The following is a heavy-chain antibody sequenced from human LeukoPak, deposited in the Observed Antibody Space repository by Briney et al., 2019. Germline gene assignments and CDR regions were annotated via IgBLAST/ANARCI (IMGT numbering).Heavy chain of an antibody. Sequence: ASVKVSCKASGYTFTSYGISWLRQAPGQGLEWSGWISAYNGNTNYAQKRQVRVTMTTDTSTSTAYMEMRSLRSDDTAVYYCARDSLYWFDPWGQGTLVTVSS. CDR1: GYTFTSYG. J-gene: IGHJ5*02. V-gene: IGHV1-18*01. CDR3: ARDSLYWFDP. CDR2: ISAYNGNT.